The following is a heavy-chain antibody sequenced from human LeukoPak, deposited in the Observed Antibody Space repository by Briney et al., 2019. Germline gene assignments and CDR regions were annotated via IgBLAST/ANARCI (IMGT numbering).Heavy chain of an antibody. J-gene: IGHJ4*02. Sequence: SETLSLTCTVSGGSISSGSYCWSWIRQPAGKGLERIGRIYTSGSTYYNPSLKSRVTISVDTSKNQFSLKLSSVTAADTAVYYCARAYCGGDCPFDYWGQGTLVTVSS. CDR1: GGSISSGSYC. CDR3: ARAYCGGDCPFDY. V-gene: IGHV4-61*02. CDR2: IYTSGST. D-gene: IGHD2-21*02.